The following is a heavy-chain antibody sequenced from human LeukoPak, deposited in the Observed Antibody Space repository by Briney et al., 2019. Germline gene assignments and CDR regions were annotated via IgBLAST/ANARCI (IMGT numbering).Heavy chain of an antibody. CDR3: TRGRSYYYDSSGFDY. V-gene: IGHV3-49*04. J-gene: IGHJ4*02. CDR2: IRSKAYGGTT. Sequence: PGGSLRLSCTASGFTFDDYAMSWVRQAPGKGLEWVGFIRSKAYGGTTEYAASVKGRFTISRDDSKSIAYLQMNSLKTEDTAVYYCTRGRSYYYDSSGFDYWGQGTLVTVSS. D-gene: IGHD3-22*01. CDR1: GFTFDDYA.